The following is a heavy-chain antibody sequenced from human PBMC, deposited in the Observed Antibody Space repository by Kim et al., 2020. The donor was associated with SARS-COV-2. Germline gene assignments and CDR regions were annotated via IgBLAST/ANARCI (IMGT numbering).Heavy chain of an antibody. CDR3: AKDIVVVPAAMLGSNSYYYGVDV. CDR2: INPSGGST. D-gene: IGHD2-2*01. J-gene: IGHJ6*02. CDR1: GYTFTSYY. Sequence: ASVKVSCKASGYTFTSYYMHWVRQAPGQGLEWMGIINPSGGSTSYAQKFQGRVTMTRDTSTSTVYMELSSLRSEDTAVYYRAKDIVVVPAAMLGSNSYYYGVDVWGQGTTATASS. V-gene: IGHV1-46*01.